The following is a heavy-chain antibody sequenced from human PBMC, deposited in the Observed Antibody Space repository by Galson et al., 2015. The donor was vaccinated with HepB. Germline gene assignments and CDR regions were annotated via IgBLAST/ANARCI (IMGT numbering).Heavy chain of an antibody. CDR1: GFTFSDYY. CDR2: ISGSSSYT. CDR3: ARPVSTVTTTPFDY. V-gene: IGHV3-11*06. D-gene: IGHD4-17*01. Sequence: SLRLSCAASGFTFSDYYMSWIRQAPGKGLEWVSYISGSSSYTNYADSVKGRFTISRDNAKNSLYLQMNSLRAEDTAVYYCARPVSTVTTTPFDYWGQGTLVTVSS. J-gene: IGHJ4*02.